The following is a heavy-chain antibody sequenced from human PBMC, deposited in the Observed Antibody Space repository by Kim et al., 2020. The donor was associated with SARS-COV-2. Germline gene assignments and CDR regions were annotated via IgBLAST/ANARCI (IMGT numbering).Heavy chain of an antibody. V-gene: IGHV4-59*01. D-gene: IGHD6-13*01. J-gene: IGHJ4*02. CDR3: ARGSSRSSWPPFDY. Sequence: SETLSLTCTVSGGSISSYYWSWIRQPPGKGLEWIGYIYYSGSTNYNPSLKSRVTISVDTSKNQFSLKLSSVTAADTAVYYCARGSSRSSWPPFDYWGQGTLVTVSS. CDR1: GGSISSYY. CDR2: IYYSGST.